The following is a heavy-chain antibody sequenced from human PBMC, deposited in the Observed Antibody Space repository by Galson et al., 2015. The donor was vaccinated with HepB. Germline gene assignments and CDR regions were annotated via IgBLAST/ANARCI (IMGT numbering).Heavy chain of an antibody. J-gene: IGHJ5*02. CDR2: INPNSGGT. Sequence: SVKVSCKASGYIFSGYYIHWVRQAPGQGLEWMGRINPNSGGTNYAQNFQGRVTMTRDTSISTAYMELSRLRSDDTAMYYYAIVYRGEWELLHYWFDPWGQGTLVTVSS. CDR3: AIVYRGEWELLHYWFDP. D-gene: IGHD1-26*01. V-gene: IGHV1-2*06. CDR1: GYIFSGYY.